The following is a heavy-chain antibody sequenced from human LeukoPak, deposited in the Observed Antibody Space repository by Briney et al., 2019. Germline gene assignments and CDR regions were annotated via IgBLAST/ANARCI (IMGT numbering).Heavy chain of an antibody. D-gene: IGHD3-22*01. J-gene: IGHJ4*02. CDR3: ARDRAWYDSSGYYGY. V-gene: IGHV1-2*02. CDR1: AYTFTGYF. Sequence: GASVKVSCKASAYTFTGYFMHWVRQAPGQGLEGMGWINPNSGGTNYAQKFQGRVTMTRDTSISTAYMELSRLRSDDTAVYYCARDRAWYDSSGYYGYWGQGTLVTVSS. CDR2: INPNSGGT.